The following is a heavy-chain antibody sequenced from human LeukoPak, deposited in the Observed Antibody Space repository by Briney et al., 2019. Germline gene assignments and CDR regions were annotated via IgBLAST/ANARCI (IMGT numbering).Heavy chain of an antibody. CDR2: ISGSGGST. V-gene: IGHV3-23*01. J-gene: IGHJ4*02. CDR1: GFTFSSSA. CDR3: AKDRVRGVIGFGGY. Sequence: GGSLRLSCAASGFTFSSSAMSWVRQAPGKGLEWVSAISGSGGSTYYADSVRGRFTISRDNSKNTLYLQMNSLRAEDTAVYYCAKDRVRGVIGFGGYWGQGTLVTVSS. D-gene: IGHD3-10*01.